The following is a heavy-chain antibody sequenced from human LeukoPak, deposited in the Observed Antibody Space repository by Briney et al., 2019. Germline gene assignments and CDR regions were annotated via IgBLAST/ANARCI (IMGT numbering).Heavy chain of an antibody. CDR2: ISGSGGST. Sequence: GGSLRLSCAASGFTFSSYAMSWVRQAPGKGLEWVSGISGSGGSTYYADSVKGRFTISRDNSKNTLYLQMNSLRAEDTALYYCAKGYYYGSSGYLPSTPVDYWGQGTPVTVSS. CDR3: AKGYYYGSSGYLPSTPVDY. J-gene: IGHJ4*02. CDR1: GFTFSSYA. D-gene: IGHD3-22*01. V-gene: IGHV3-23*01.